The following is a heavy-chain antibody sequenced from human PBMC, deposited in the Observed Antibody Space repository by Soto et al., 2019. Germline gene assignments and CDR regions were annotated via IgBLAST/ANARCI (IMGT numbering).Heavy chain of an antibody. V-gene: IGHV3-30-3*01. J-gene: IGHJ4*02. CDR1: GFTFSSYA. CDR3: ARDTYDLWRGEFDY. D-gene: IGHD3-3*01. CDR2: ISYDGSNK. Sequence: RRLSCAASGFTFSSYAIHLVRQAPGKGLEWVAVISYDGSNKYYADSVKGRFTISRDNSKNTLYLQMNSLRAEDTAVYYCARDTYDLWRGEFDYWGQGTLVTVSS.